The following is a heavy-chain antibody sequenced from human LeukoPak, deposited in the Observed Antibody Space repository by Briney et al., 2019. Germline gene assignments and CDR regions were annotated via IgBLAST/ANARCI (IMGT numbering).Heavy chain of an antibody. V-gene: IGHV3-7*03. Sequence: PGGSLRLSCAASGFTFSSYWMSWVRQAPGKGLEWVANIKQDGSEKYYVDSVKGRFTISRDNAKNSLYLQMNSLRAEDTAVYHCAKDKTYNDFWSGHDAFDIWGQGTMVTVSS. CDR2: IKQDGSEK. D-gene: IGHD3-3*01. J-gene: IGHJ3*02. CDR1: GFTFSSYW. CDR3: AKDKTYNDFWSGHDAFDI.